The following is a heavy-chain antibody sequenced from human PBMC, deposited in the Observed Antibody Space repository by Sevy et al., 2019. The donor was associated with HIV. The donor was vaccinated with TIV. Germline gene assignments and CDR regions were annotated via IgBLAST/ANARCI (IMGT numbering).Heavy chain of an antibody. Sequence: LSLTCAASGFDFSIYSMSWVCQAPGKGLEWVSTLSFGCGKINYADSVKGRFTISRDNSKSSVYLQMNNMRVEDTAVYYCAREGCTKPHDYWGQGTLVTVSS. J-gene: IGHJ4*02. D-gene: IGHD2-8*01. CDR1: GFDFSIYS. V-gene: IGHV3-23*01. CDR2: LSFGCGKI. CDR3: AREGCTKPHDY.